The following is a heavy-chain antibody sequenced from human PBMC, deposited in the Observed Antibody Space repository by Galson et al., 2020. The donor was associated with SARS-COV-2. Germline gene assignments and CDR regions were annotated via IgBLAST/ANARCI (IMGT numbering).Heavy chain of an antibody. V-gene: IGHV3-49*03. J-gene: IGHJ6*02. Sequence: GGSLRLSCTASGFTFGDYAMSWFRQAPGKGLEWVGFIRSKAYGGTTEYAASVKGRFTISRDDSKSIAYLQMNSLKTEDTAVYYCTRVGCSGGSCYYGMDVWGQGTTVTVSS. CDR2: IRSKAYGGTT. CDR1: GFTFGDYA. D-gene: IGHD2-15*01. CDR3: TRVGCSGGSCYYGMDV.